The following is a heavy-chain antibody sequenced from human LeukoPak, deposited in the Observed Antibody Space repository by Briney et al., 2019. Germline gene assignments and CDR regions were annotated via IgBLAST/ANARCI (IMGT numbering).Heavy chain of an antibody. J-gene: IGHJ4*02. CDR2: IYYSGST. D-gene: IGHD5-24*01. CDR3: ARGRNGYNPFDY. V-gene: IGHV4-34*09. Sequence: SETLSLTCAVYGGSFSGYYWSWIRQPPGKGLEWIGYIYYSGSTYYNPSLKSRVTISVDTSKNQFSLKLSSVTAADTAVYYCARGRNGYNPFDYWGQGTLVTVSS. CDR1: GGSFSGYY.